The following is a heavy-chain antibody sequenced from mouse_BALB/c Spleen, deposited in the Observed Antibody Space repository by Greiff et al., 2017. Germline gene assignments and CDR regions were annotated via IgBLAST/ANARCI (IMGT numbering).Heavy chain of an antibody. V-gene: IGHV5-9-3*01. CDR1: GFTFSSYA. CDR3: ARHPLSTLGAMDY. D-gene: IGHD2-14*01. J-gene: IGHJ4*01. CDR2: ISSGGSYT. Sequence: DVHLVESGGGLVKPGGSLKLSCAASGFTFSSYAMSWVRQTPEKRLEWVATISSGGSYTYYPDSVKGRFTISRDNAKNTLYLQMSSLRSEDTAMYYCARHPLSTLGAMDYWGQGTSVTVSS.